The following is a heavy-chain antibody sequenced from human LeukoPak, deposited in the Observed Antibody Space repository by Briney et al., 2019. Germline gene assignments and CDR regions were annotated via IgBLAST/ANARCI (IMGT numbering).Heavy chain of an antibody. D-gene: IGHD6-19*01. J-gene: IGHJ4*02. CDR2: INPSGGST. CDR1: GYTFTSYY. CDR3: ARDRQELVIGVAGPLDY. Sequence: ASVKVSCKASGYTFTSYYMHWVRQAPGQGLEWMGIINPSGGSTSYAQKFQGRVTMTRDTSTSTVYMELSSLRSEDTAVYYCARDRQELVIGVAGPLDYWGQGTLVTVSS. V-gene: IGHV1-46*01.